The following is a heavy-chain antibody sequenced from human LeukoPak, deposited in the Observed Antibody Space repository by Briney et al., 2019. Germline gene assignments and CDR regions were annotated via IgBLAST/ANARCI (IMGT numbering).Heavy chain of an antibody. CDR3: ARQVEGNDDWFDP. D-gene: IGHD2-15*01. J-gene: IGHJ5*02. CDR2: IYYSGST. Sequence: SETLSLTCTVSGGSISSYYWSWIRQPPGKGLEWIGHIYYSGSTNYNPSLKSRVTISVDTSKNQFSLKLSSVTAADTAVYYCARQVEGNDDWFDPWGQGTLVTVSS. V-gene: IGHV4-59*08. CDR1: GGSISSYY.